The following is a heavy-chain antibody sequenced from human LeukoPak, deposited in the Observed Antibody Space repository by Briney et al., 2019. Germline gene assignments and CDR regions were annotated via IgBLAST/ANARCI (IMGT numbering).Heavy chain of an antibody. CDR2: IHYSGST. Sequence: SETLSLTCHVSGYSISSAYYWGWIRQPPGKELEWIGSIHYSGSTSYNPSLKSRVTISGDTSKNQFSLKLSSVTAADTAVYYCASYGSSPRYYYYYMDVWGKGTTVTVSS. D-gene: IGHD4-17*01. CDR1: GYSISSAYY. J-gene: IGHJ6*03. V-gene: IGHV4-38-2*01. CDR3: ASYGSSPRYYYYYMDV.